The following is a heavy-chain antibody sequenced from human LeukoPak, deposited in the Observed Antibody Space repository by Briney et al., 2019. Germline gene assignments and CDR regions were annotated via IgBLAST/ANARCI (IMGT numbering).Heavy chain of an antibody. V-gene: IGHV4-61*01. Sequence: PSETLSLTCTVSGYSISSGYYWGWIRQPPGKGLEWIGYIYYSGSTNYNPSLKSRVTISVDTSKNQYSLKLSSVTAADTAVYYCARGYYYDSQWPGYWGQGTLVTVSS. J-gene: IGHJ4*02. D-gene: IGHD3-22*01. CDR1: GYSISSGYY. CDR2: IYYSGST. CDR3: ARGYYYDSQWPGY.